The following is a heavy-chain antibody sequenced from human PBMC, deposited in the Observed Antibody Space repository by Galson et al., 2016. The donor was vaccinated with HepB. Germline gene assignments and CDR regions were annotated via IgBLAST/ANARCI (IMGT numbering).Heavy chain of an antibody. CDR1: GDSVSSNTAG. D-gene: IGHD6-6*01. V-gene: IGHV6-1*01. CDR2: TYYRSKWYN. J-gene: IGHJ6*03. Sequence: CAISGDSVSSNTAGWYWIRQSPSRGLEWLGRTYYRSKWYNDYALSLKSRITINPDTSKNQFSLQLNSVTPEDTAVYYCARDPIAVRWGVYYYMDVWGKGTTVTVSS. CDR3: ARDPIAVRWGVYYYMDV.